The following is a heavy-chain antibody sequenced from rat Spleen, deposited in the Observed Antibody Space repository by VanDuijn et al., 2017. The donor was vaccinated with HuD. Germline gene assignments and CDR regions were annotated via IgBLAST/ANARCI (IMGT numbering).Heavy chain of an antibody. Sequence: EVQLVESDGGLVQPGRSLKLSCAASGFTFSEYYMAWVRQAPTKGLEWVAAISYDGISTYYRDSVRGRFTISSDNAKTTLYLQMDSLRSADTATYYCARHGYNSYFDYWGQGVMVTVSS. CDR2: ISYDGIST. V-gene: IGHV5-7*01. CDR1: GFTFSEYY. CDR3: ARHGYNSYFDY. J-gene: IGHJ2*01. D-gene: IGHD1-9*01.